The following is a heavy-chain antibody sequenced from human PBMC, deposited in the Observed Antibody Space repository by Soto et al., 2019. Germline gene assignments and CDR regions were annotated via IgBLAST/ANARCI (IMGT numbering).Heavy chain of an antibody. V-gene: IGHV4-34*01. J-gene: IGHJ4*02. Sequence: QVQLQQWGAGLLKPSETLSLTCAVYGGSFSGYYWTWIRQPPGTGLEWFGDINHSGSTNYNPSLKSRVTISVDTSKTQFSLKLTSVTAADAAVYYCARDKITGLFDYWGQGTLVTVSS. D-gene: IGHD2-8*02. CDR1: GGSFSGYY. CDR3: ARDKITGLFDY. CDR2: INHSGST.